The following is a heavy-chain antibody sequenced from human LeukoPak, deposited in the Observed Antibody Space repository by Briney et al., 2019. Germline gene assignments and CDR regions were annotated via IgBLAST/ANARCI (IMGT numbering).Heavy chain of an antibody. J-gene: IGHJ6*03. V-gene: IGHV3-21*01. CDR3: ARDQRYSSGWYYYYYYMDV. Sequence: PGGSLRLSCAASGFTFSSYSMNWVRQAPGRGLEWVSSISSSSSYIYYADSMKGRFTISRDNSKNTLYLQMNSLRAEDTAVYYCARDQRYSSGWYYYYYYMDVWGKGTTVTVSS. D-gene: IGHD6-19*01. CDR1: GFTFSSYS. CDR2: ISSSSSYI.